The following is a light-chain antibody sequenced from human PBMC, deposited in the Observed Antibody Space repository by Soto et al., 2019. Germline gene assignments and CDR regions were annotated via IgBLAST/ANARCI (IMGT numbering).Light chain of an antibody. V-gene: IGKV1-27*01. CDR2: AAS. CDR3: QKYYSAPRT. Sequence: DVQVTQSPASLSASVGDRVNISCRTSRGIYNYLAWYQQKSGQIPKLLINAASYFQSGVPSRFSGSGSGTDFTLSISSLQPSDVATYYCQKYYSAPRTFGQGTKVEIK. J-gene: IGKJ1*01. CDR1: RGIYNY.